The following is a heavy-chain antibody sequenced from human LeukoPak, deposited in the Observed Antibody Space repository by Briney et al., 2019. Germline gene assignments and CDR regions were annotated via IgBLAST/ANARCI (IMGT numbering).Heavy chain of an antibody. CDR2: ISGSGGST. CDR3: AKEGWYYYDSSGYPPFDY. CDR1: GFTFSSYA. J-gene: IGHJ4*02. V-gene: IGHV3-23*01. D-gene: IGHD3-22*01. Sequence: GGSLRLSCAASGFTFSSYAMSWVRQAPGKGLEWVSAISGSGGSTYYADSVKGRFTISRDNSKNTLYLQMNSLRAEDTAVYYCAKEGWYYYDSSGYPPFDYWGQGTLVTVSS.